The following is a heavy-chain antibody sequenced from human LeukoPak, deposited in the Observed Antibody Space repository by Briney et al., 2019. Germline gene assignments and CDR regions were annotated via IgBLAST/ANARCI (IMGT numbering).Heavy chain of an antibody. CDR1: GFTFRGSA. V-gene: IGHV3-73*01. J-gene: IGHJ4*02. CDR2: IRSTANGYAT. D-gene: IGHD3-10*01. CDR3: TGNYYGSGSYADFDY. Sequence: GGSLRLSCAGSGFTFRGSAMHWVRQASGKGLEWVGRIRSTANGYATAYAASVKGRFTISRDDSKNTAYLQMDSLKTEDTAVYYCTGNYYGSGSYADFDYWGQGTLVTVSS.